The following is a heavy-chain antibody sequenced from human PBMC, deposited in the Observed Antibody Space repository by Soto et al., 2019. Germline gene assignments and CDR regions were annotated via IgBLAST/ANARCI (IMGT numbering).Heavy chain of an antibody. CDR3: ARQDYYDSSGYYSFDY. J-gene: IGHJ4*02. V-gene: IGHV4-61*01. D-gene: IGHD3-22*01. CDR2: IYYSGST. CDR1: GGSVSSGSYY. Sequence: SETLSLTCTVSGGSVSSGSYYWSWIRQPPGKGLEWVGYIYYSGSTNYNPSLKSRVTISVDTSKNQFSLKLSSVTAADTAVYYCARQDYYDSSGYYSFDYWGQGTLVTVS.